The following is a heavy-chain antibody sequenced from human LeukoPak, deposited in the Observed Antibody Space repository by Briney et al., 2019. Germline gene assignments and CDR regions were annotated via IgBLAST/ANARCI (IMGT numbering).Heavy chain of an antibody. Sequence: ASVKVSCKASGYTFTSYGISCVCQAPGQGLEWMGWICVYNGNTNYAQKLQPRAPMTTDTSTSTAYMQLRSLRSDDTAVYYCARERGYSYGDYYYYGMDVWGQGTTVTVSS. J-gene: IGHJ6*02. D-gene: IGHD5-18*01. CDR3: ARERGYSYGDYYYYGMDV. V-gene: IGHV1-18*01. CDR2: ICVYNGNT. CDR1: GYTFTSYG.